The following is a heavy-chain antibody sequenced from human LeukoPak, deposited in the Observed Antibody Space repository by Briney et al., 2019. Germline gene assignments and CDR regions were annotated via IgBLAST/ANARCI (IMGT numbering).Heavy chain of an antibody. Sequence: PGGSLRLSCAASGFTFSRYDMHWVRQATGKGLEWVSAIGTADDTYYGDSVKGRFTISRDNSMNTLYLQLNSLRVEDTAVYYCAKNRGAGSHYYYHMNVWGKGTTVTVSS. D-gene: IGHD1-26*01. V-gene: IGHV3-13*01. CDR3: AKNRGAGSHYYYHMNV. J-gene: IGHJ6*03. CDR2: IGTADDT. CDR1: GFTFSRYD.